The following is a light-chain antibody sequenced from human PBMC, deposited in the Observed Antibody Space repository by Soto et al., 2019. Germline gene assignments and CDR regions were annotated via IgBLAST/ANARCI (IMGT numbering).Light chain of an antibody. CDR3: TSWTTSTTMI. V-gene: IGLV2-14*03. CDR2: DVN. CDR1: SSDIGAYNF. Sequence: QSALTQPASVSGSPGQSITISCTGTSSDIGAYNFVSWYQQHPGKAPKLMLYDVNIRPSGVSNRFSGSKSGNTASLTISGLQAEEDADYYCTSWTTSTTMIFGGGTQLTVL. J-gene: IGLJ2*01.